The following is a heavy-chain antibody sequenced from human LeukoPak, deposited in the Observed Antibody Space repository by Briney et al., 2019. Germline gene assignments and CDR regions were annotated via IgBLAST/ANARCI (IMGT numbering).Heavy chain of an antibody. V-gene: IGHV3-7*01. J-gene: IGHJ4*02. Sequence: GGSLRLSCAASGFTFSSYWMGWVRQAPGKGLEWVANIKQDGSEKYYVDSVKGRFTISRDNAKNSLYLQMNSLRAEDTAVYYCARMPGLGEYYYDSSGYFWGQGTLVTVSS. CDR3: ARMPGLGEYYYDSSGYF. D-gene: IGHD3-22*01. CDR1: GFTFSSYW. CDR2: IKQDGSEK.